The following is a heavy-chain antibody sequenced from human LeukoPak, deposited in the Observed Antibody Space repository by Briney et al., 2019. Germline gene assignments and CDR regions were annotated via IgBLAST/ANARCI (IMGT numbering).Heavy chain of an antibody. Sequence: TGGSLRLSCAASGFTFSSYGMHWVRQAPGKGLEWVAFIRYDGSNKYYADSVKGRFTISRDNSKNTLYLQMNSLRAEDTAVYYCAKDARITIFGVVTPGYWGQGTLVTVSS. CDR1: GFTFSSYG. J-gene: IGHJ4*02. CDR3: AKDARITIFGVVTPGY. CDR2: IRYDGSNK. V-gene: IGHV3-30*02. D-gene: IGHD3-3*01.